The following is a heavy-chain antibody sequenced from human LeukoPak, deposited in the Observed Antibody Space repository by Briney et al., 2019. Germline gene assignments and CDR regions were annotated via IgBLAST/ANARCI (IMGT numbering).Heavy chain of an antibody. Sequence: GGSLRLSCAASGFTFSSYSMNWVRQAPGKGLEWVSSISGSSSTIYSADSVKGRFTISRDNAKNSLYLQMNSLRAEDTAVYYCARYGDSFDYWGQGTLVTVSS. J-gene: IGHJ4*02. V-gene: IGHV3-48*04. CDR2: ISGSSSTI. CDR3: ARYGDSFDY. D-gene: IGHD3-10*01. CDR1: GFTFSSYS.